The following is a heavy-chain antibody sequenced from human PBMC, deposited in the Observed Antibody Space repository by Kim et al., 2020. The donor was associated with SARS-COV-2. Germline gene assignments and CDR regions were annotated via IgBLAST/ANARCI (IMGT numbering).Heavy chain of an antibody. J-gene: IGHJ4*02. CDR2: ISYDGSNK. CDR3: AKARDVVVPAAFDY. V-gene: IGHV3-30*18. D-gene: IGHD2-2*01. CDR1: GFTFSSYG. Sequence: GGSLRLSCAASGFTFSSYGMHWVRQAPGKGLEWVAVISYDGSNKYYADSVKGRFTISRDNSKNTLYLQMNSLRAEDTAVYYCAKARDVVVPAAFDYWGQGTLVTVSS.